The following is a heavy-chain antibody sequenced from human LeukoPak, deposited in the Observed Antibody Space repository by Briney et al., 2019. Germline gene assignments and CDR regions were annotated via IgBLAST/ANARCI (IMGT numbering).Heavy chain of an antibody. D-gene: IGHD3-10*01. J-gene: IGHJ4*02. CDR3: ATDRTYYYGSGSYMDY. V-gene: IGHV1-24*01. CDR1: GYTLTELS. CDR2: FDPEDGET. Sequence: ASVKVSCKVSGYTLTELSMHWVRQAPGKGLEWMGGFDPEDGETTYAQKFQGRVTMTEDTSTDTAYMELSSLRSEDTDVYYCATDRTYYYGSGSYMDYWGQGTLVTVSS.